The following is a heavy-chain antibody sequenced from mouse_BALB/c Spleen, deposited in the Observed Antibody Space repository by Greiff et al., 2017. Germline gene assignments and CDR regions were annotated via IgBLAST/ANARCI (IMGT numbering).Heavy chain of an antibody. D-gene: IGHD2-1*01. J-gene: IGHJ4*01. CDR3: ARQDYGNYVGAMDY. CDR2: ISSGGSYT. CDR1: GFTFSSYG. V-gene: IGHV5-6*01. Sequence: EVHLVESGGDLVKPGGSLKLSCAASGFTFSSYGMSWVRQTPDKRLEWVATISSGGSYTYYPDSVKGRFTISRDNAKNTLYLQMSSLKSEDTAMYYCARQDYGNYVGAMDYWGQGTSVTVSS.